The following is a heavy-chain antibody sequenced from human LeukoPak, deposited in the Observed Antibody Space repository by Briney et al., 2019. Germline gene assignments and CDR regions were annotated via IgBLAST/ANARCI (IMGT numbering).Heavy chain of an antibody. D-gene: IGHD1-26*01. Sequence: SETLSLTCSVSGDSITYFYWSWIRQAAGKGLEWIGRISSSGSTDYNASLKSRVIISVDTSKNQFSLKLSSVTAADTAVYYCARVWEWRGYMDVWGKGTTVTISS. CDR3: ARVWEWRGYMDV. CDR2: ISSSGST. J-gene: IGHJ6*03. CDR1: GDSITYFY. V-gene: IGHV4-4*07.